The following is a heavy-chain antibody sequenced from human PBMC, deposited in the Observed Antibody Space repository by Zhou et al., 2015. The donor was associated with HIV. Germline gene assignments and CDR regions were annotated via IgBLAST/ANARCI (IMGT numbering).Heavy chain of an antibody. CDR1: EGTLSTYS. Sequence: QVQLVQSGAEVKKPGSSVKVSCKPAEGTLSTYSISWVRQAPGQGLEWVGRIIPILGVTDYAQKFQNRVTLTADTSTNTASMELSSLKSDDTAVFFCVKETLEGNRWGPGRERGKWHFDLWGRGTLVTVSS. CDR2: IIPILGVT. D-gene: IGHD3-16*01. J-gene: IGHJ2*01. CDR3: VKETLEGNRWGPGRERGKWHFDL. V-gene: IGHV1-69*08.